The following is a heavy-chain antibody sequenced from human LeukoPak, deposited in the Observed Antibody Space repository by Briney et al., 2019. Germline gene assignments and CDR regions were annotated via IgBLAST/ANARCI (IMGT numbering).Heavy chain of an antibody. CDR2: INPNSGGT. V-gene: IGHV1-2*02. D-gene: IGHD4-23*01. CDR3: ARNFAPVVPWFDP. J-gene: IGHJ5*02. Sequence: ASVKVSCKASGYTFTGYYMHWVRQAPGQGLEWMGWINPNSGGTNYAQKFQGRVTMTRDTSISTAYMALSRLRSDDTAVYYCARNFAPVVPWFDPRGQGTLVTVSS. CDR1: GYTFTGYY.